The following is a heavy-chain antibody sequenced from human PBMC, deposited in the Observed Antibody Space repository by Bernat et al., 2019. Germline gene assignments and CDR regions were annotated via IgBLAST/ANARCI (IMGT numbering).Heavy chain of an antibody. CDR1: GFTFSSYS. CDR3: AKENTPRSSTGWPLDY. CDR2: IAHDGSIS. V-gene: IGHV3-30*18. J-gene: IGHJ4*02. Sequence: VQLVESGGGLVQPGGSLRLSCAASGFTFSSYSMNWVRQAPGKGLEWVTVIAHDGSISHYAESVKGRFTVSRDNSKNTLFLQMNSLRVEDTAVYYCAKENTPRSSTGWPLDYWGQGSLVTVSS. D-gene: IGHD6-19*01.